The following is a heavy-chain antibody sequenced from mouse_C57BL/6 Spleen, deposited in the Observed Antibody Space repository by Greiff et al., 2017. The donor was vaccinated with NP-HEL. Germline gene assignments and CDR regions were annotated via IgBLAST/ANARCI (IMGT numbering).Heavy chain of an antibody. Sequence: VQLQQSGAELVRPGSSVKLSCKASGYTFTSYWMHWVKQRPIQGLEWIGNIDPSDSETHYNQKFKDKATLTVDKSSSTAYMQLSSLTSEDSAVYYCAREDYDYDDYAMDYWGQGTSVTVSS. CDR3: AREDYDYDDYAMDY. CDR1: GYTFTSYW. D-gene: IGHD2-4*01. J-gene: IGHJ4*01. V-gene: IGHV1-52*01. CDR2: IDPSDSET.